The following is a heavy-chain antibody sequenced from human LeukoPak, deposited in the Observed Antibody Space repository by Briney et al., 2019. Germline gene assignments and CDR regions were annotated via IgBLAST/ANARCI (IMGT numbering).Heavy chain of an antibody. Sequence: SETLSLTCTVSGGSISSYYWSWIRQPPGKGLEWIGYIYTSGSTNYNPSLKSRVTISVDTSKNQFSLKLSSVTASDTAVYYCARRGSSGYYYSDWGQGTLVTVSS. CDR3: ARRGSSGYYYSD. J-gene: IGHJ4*02. CDR1: GGSISSYY. CDR2: IYTSGST. D-gene: IGHD3-22*01. V-gene: IGHV4-4*09.